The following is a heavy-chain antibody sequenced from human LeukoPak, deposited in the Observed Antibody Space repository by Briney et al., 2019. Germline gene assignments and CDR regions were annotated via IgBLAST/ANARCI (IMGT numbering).Heavy chain of an antibody. D-gene: IGHD1-1*01. CDR2: ISYDGSNK. Sequence: GGSLRLSCAASGFTFSSYGMHWVRQAPGKGLEWVAVISYDGSNKYYADSVKGRFTISRDNSKNTLYLQMNSLRAEDTAVYYCAKAPAWTTADYWGQGTLVTVSS. J-gene: IGHJ4*02. CDR1: GFTFSSYG. V-gene: IGHV3-30*18. CDR3: AKAPAWTTADY.